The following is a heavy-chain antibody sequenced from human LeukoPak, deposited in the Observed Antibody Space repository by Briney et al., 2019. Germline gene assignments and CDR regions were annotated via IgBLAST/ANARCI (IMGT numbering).Heavy chain of an antibody. D-gene: IGHD6-19*01. J-gene: IGHJ1*01. CDR2: ISSSSTTI. CDR3: ARGPSSGWEYFQN. CDR1: GFIFSIYS. Sequence: QPGGSLRLSCAASGFIFSIYSINWVRQAPGKGLEWVSYISSSSTTIYYADSVKGRFTISRDNAKNSLYLQMNSLRAEDTAVYYCARGPSSGWEYFQNWGQGTLVTVSS. V-gene: IGHV3-48*01.